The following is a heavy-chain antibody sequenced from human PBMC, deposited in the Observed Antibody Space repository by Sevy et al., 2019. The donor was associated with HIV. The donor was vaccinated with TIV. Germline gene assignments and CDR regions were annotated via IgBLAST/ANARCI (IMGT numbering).Heavy chain of an antibody. V-gene: IGHV4-4*07. Sequence: ETMSLTCTVSGGSISSYYWSWIRQPAGKGLEWIGRIYTSGSTNYNPSLKSRVTVAVDTSKNQFSLKLSSATAADTAVHYCARDPACSSTSCTNIDYYGMDVWGQGNTVTVSS. CDR3: ARDPACSSTSCTNIDYYGMDV. J-gene: IGHJ6*02. D-gene: IGHD2-2*01. CDR1: GGSISSYY. CDR2: IYTSGST.